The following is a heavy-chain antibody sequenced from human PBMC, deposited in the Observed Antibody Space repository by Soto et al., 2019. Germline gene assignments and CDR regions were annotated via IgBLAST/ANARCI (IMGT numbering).Heavy chain of an antibody. CDR2: IKSDGGSI. D-gene: IGHD6-13*01. CDR3: ARELYSYDAFDM. CDR1: GFTFSSFW. J-gene: IGHJ3*02. Sequence: EVQLVESGGGLVQPGGSLRLSCAASGFTFSSFWMDWVRQVPGKGLVWVSRIKSDGGSITYADAVKGRFTISRDNDKNTLYLQMNSLRAEDTAVYYCARELYSYDAFDMWGQGTMVTVSS. V-gene: IGHV3-74*03.